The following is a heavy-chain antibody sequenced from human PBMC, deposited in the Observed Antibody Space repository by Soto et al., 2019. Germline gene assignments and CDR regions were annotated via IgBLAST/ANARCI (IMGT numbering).Heavy chain of an antibody. CDR3: ARARKDNWLYYFDY. D-gene: IGHD1-1*01. V-gene: IGHV4-31*03. J-gene: IGHJ4*02. CDR2: IYYSGST. Sequence: QVQLQESGPGLVKPSQTLSLTCTVSGGSISSGGYYWSWIRRQPGKGLEWIGYIYYSGSTHYNPSLKSRVTISIDTSTNHFSLKLSSVTAADTAVYYCARARKDNWLYYFDYWGQGTLVTVSS. CDR1: GGSISSGGYY.